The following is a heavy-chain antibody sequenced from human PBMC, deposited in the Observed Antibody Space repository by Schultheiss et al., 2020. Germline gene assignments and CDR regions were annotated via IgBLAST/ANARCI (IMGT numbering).Heavy chain of an antibody. Sequence: GGSLRLSCAASGFTFSSYWMSWVRQAPGKGLEWVANIKQDGSEKYYVDSVKGRFTISRDNAKNSLYLQMNSLRAEDTAVYYCARSRYGDYVGPFDYWGQGTLVTVSS. J-gene: IGHJ4*02. V-gene: IGHV3-7*03. CDR2: IKQDGSEK. D-gene: IGHD4-17*01. CDR3: ARSRYGDYVGPFDY. CDR1: GFTFSSYW.